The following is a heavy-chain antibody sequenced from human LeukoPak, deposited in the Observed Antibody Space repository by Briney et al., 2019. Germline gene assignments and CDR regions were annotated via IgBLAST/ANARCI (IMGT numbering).Heavy chain of an antibody. CDR2: ISAYNGNT. CDR1: GYTFTSYG. V-gene: IGHV1-18*01. J-gene: IGHJ6*03. D-gene: IGHD3-16*01. Sequence: ASVKVSCKASGYTFTSYGISWVRQAPGQGLEWMGWISAYNGNTNYAQKFQGRVTMTTDTSTTTAYMEVSSLRSDDTAIYYCARVRGAGYMDVWGNGTTVIISS. CDR3: ARVRGAGYMDV.